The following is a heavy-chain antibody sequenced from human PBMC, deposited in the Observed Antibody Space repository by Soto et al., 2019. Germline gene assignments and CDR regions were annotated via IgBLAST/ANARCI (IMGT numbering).Heavy chain of an antibody. V-gene: IGHV3-53*01. CDR2: IYSCGST. J-gene: IGHJ5*02. Sequence: GGSLRLSCAAPGFTVSSNYMSWVRQAPGKWLEWVSVIYSCGSTYYADSVKGRFTISRDNSKSTVYLELNNLSAEDTAVYHCAKNQGVELVPLATVDWFDPWGQGXVVTVYS. D-gene: IGHD1-26*01. CDR3: AKNQGVELVPLATVDWFDP. CDR1: GFTVSSNY.